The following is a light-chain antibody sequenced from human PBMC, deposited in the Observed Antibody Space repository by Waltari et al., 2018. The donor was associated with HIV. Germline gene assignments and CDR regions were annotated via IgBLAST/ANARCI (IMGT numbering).Light chain of an antibody. CDR1: SNDVGAYDY. V-gene: IGLV2-14*01. J-gene: IGLJ1*01. CDR2: DVY. Sequence: QSALTQPASVSGSPGQSITISCTGTSNDVGAYDYVSWYQQSPGKVPKLLIYDVYNRPSGISKLFSGSKSANAALLTISGLRAEDDADYYCASFTSGRLNVFGSGTKVTVL. CDR3: ASFTSGRLNV.